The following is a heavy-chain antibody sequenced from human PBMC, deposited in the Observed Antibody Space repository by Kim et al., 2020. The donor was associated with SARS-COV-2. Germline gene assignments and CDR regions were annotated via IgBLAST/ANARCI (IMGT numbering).Heavy chain of an antibody. J-gene: IGHJ4*01. D-gene: IGHD6-13*01. CDR1: GDTITSSSYY. V-gene: IGHV4-39*01. CDR2: IYYSGTT. CDR3: ARHVAAGIAD. Sequence: SETLSLTCSVSGDTITSSSYYWGWIRQPPGKGLQWIGSIYYSGTTIYNPSLKSRVTVSESSNRVSLNLAAVSAADTAVYFCARHVAAGIADWGRGILVTVSS.